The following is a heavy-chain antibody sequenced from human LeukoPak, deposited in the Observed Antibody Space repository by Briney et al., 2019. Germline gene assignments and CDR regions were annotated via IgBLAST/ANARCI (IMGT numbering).Heavy chain of an antibody. J-gene: IGHJ6*02. V-gene: IGHV4-59*01. CDR1: GGSISSYY. CDR3: ARDRNYYDSSGPPYYYSALDV. CDR2: IYHSGNT. Sequence: SETLSLTCTGSGGSISSYYWSWIRQPPGKGLEWIRYIYHSGNTYYNPSLKSRVTISIHNSKNQFSLKVNSVTAADTAVYYCARDRNYYDSSGPPYYYSALDVSGQGTTVTVSS. D-gene: IGHD3-22*01.